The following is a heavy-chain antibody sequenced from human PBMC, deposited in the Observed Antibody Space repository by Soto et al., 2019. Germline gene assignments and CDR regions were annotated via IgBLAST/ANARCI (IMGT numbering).Heavy chain of an antibody. J-gene: IGHJ6*02. Sequence: QVQLVQSGAEVKKPGSSVKVSCKASGGAFNSFAITWVRQAPGQGLEWMGAIIPFFSTPNYAQRLQGRITITADESTSTAYMELNSLRSEDTAIYFCARDRVMRGNSYYYGMDVWGQGTTVTVSS. CDR2: IIPFFSTP. CDR3: ARDRVMRGNSYYYGMDV. CDR1: GGAFNSFA. V-gene: IGHV1-69*12. D-gene: IGHD2-21*01.